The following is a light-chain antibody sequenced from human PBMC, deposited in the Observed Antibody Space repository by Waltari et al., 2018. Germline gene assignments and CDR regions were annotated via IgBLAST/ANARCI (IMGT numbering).Light chain of an antibody. V-gene: IGKV4-1*01. CDR1: QSVLYSSNNKNY. CDR2: WAS. CDR3: QQYYSTPWT. Sequence: DIVMTQSPDSLAVSRGERATITGKSTQSVLYSSNNKNYLAGYQQKPGQPPKLLIYWASTRESGVPDRFSGSGSGTDFTLTISSLQAEDVAVYYCQQYYSTPWTFGQGTKVEIK. J-gene: IGKJ1*01.